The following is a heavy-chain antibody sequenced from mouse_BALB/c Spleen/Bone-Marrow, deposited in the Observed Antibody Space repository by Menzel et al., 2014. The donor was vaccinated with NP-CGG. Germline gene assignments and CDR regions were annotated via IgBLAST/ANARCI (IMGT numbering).Heavy chain of an antibody. D-gene: IGHD2-3*01. V-gene: IGHV14-3*02. Sequence: VQLQQSGAELVKPGASVKLSCTASGFNIKDTYIHWVKQRPEQGLEWIGRIDPANADTKYGPKFQGKATITADTSSNTVYLQFISLTSEDTAIYYCARGHGYYVGYYFDNWGQGTTLTVSS. J-gene: IGHJ2*01. CDR2: IDPANADT. CDR1: GFNIKDTY. CDR3: ARGHGYYVGYYFDN.